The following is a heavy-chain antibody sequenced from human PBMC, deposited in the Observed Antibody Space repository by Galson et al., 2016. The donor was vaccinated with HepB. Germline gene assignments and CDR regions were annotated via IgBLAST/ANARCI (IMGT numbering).Heavy chain of an antibody. V-gene: IGHV3-23*01. D-gene: IGHD3-22*01. Sequence: SLRLSCAASGFTFGSYTMIWVRQAPGKGLEWVSAISGSGGNTYYADSVEGRFTISRDNSKNKLYLQMNSLRAEDTALYYCVNTPGYYDGYLDHWGQGTMVTVSS. CDR2: ISGSGGNT. J-gene: IGHJ3*01. CDR3: VNTPGYYDGYLDH. CDR1: GFTFGSYT.